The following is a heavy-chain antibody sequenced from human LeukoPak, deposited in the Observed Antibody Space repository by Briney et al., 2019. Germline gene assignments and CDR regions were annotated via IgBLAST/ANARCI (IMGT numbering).Heavy chain of an antibody. CDR1: GFTFSNYG. Sequence: GGSLRLSCAASGFTFSNYGMHWVRQAPGKGLEWVAFIWSDGTNEHYVDSVKGRFIISRDNSENTLYLQMTSPRAEDAAVYTCAREGGSGSYSGNFDYWGQGALVTVSS. D-gene: IGHD1-26*01. J-gene: IGHJ4*02. CDR2: IWSDGTNE. CDR3: AREGGSGSYSGNFDY. V-gene: IGHV3-33*01.